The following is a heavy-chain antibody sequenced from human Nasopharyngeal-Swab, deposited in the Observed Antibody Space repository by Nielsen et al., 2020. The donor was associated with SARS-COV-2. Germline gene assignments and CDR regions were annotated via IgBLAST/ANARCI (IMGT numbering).Heavy chain of an antibody. D-gene: IGHD2-2*01. Sequence: GGSLRLSCAASGFTFSSYWMSWVRQAPGKGLEWVAHIKKGGTQQYYVDSVKGRFTISRGNAKNSLYLQMNSLRADDTVVYYCTRYCSTTSCPRGFDYWGQGTLVTVSS. J-gene: IGHJ4*02. CDR3: TRYCSTTSCPRGFDY. CDR1: GFTFSSYW. V-gene: IGHV3-7*01. CDR2: IKKGGTQQ.